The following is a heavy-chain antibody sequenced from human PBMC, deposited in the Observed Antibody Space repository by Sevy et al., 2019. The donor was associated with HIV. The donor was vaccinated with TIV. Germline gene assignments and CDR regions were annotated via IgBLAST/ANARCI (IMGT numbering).Heavy chain of an antibody. CDR1: GFTFSSYE. V-gene: IGHV3-48*03. D-gene: IGHD4-17*01. J-gene: IGHJ4*02. Sequence: GGSLRLSCAASGFTFSSYEMNWVRQAPGKGLEWVSYISNSGTTISYSDSVRGRFTISRDNAMNSLYLQMNSLRAEDTAVYYCARDLPPSATTVAHFDYWGQGTLVTVSS. CDR2: ISNSGTTI. CDR3: ARDLPPSATTVAHFDY.